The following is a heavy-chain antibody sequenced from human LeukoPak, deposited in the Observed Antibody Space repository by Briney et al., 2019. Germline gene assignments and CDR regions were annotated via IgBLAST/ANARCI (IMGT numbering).Heavy chain of an antibody. D-gene: IGHD3-22*01. Sequence: GGSLRLSCAASGFTFSSYAMSWVRQAPGKGLEWVSDISGSGGSTYYADCVKGRFTISRDNSKNTLYLQMNSLRAEDTAVYYCAKVPSPLMIVDAYFDYWGQGTLVTVSS. V-gene: IGHV3-23*01. J-gene: IGHJ4*02. CDR1: GFTFSSYA. CDR3: AKVPSPLMIVDAYFDY. CDR2: ISGSGGST.